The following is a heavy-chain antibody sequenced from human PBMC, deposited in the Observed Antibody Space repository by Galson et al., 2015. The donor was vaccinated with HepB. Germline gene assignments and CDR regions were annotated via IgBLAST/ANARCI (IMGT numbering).Heavy chain of an antibody. CDR1: GFTFSRYS. Sequence: SLRLSCAASGFTFSRYSMNWVRQAPGKGLEWVSSISSSSSYIYYADSVKGRFTISRDNAKNSLYLQTNSLRAEDTAVYYCARGRGGRLLDYWGQGTLVTVSS. CDR3: ARGRGGRLLDY. J-gene: IGHJ4*02. CDR2: ISSSSSYI. D-gene: IGHD2-15*01. V-gene: IGHV3-21*01.